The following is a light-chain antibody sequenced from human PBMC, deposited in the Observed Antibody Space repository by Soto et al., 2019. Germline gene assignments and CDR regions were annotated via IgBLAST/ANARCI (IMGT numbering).Light chain of an antibody. CDR3: QQYGSSPQT. V-gene: IGKV3-20*01. CDR1: QSVSSN. Sequence: EIVMTQSPATLSVYPGERVTLSCRASQSVSSNLAWYQQKPGQAPRLLIYGASSRATGIPDRFSGSGSGTDFTLTISRPEPEDFAVYYCQQYGSSPQTFGQGTKVDIK. J-gene: IGKJ1*01. CDR2: GAS.